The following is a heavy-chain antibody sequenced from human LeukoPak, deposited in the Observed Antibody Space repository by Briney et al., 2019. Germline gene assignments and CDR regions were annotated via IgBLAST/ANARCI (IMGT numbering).Heavy chain of an antibody. V-gene: IGHV4-61*08. CDR1: GGSISSGGYY. Sequence: SETLSLTCSVSGGSISSGGYYWSWIRQHPGKGLEWIGYIYYSGSTNYNPSLKSRVTISLDTSKNQFSLKLSSVTAADTAVYYCAREYGTGTTGWGQGTLVTVSS. D-gene: IGHD1-1*01. CDR3: AREYGTGTTG. J-gene: IGHJ4*02. CDR2: IYYSGST.